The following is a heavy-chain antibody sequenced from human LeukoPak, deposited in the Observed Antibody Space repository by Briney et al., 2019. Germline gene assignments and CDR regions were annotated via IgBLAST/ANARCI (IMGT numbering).Heavy chain of an antibody. V-gene: IGHV3-21*01. CDR1: GFTFSSYS. CDR2: ISSSSSYI. CDR3: ARDVDTAMVGYFDY. Sequence: GGSLRLSCAASGFTFSSYSMNWVRQAPGKGLEWVSSISSSSSYIYYADSVKGRFTISRDNAKNSLYLQMNSLRAEDTAVYYCARDVDTAMVGYFDYWGQGTLVTVSS. J-gene: IGHJ4*02. D-gene: IGHD5-18*01.